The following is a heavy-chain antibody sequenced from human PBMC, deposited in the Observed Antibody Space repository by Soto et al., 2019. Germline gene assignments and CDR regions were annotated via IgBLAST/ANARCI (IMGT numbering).Heavy chain of an antibody. V-gene: IGHV1-46*03. J-gene: IGHJ4*02. CDR2: INPSSGGT. Sequence: QVQLVQSGAEVKKPGASVKVSCKASGYTFTGYYIHWVRQAPGQGLEWLGIINPSSGGTTYAQKFQGRVIMTRDTSTSTVYRELSSLRSEDTALYYCATEAVPFDRPFDWWGQGTLVTVSS. D-gene: IGHD3-16*01. CDR1: GYTFTGYY. CDR3: ATEAVPFDRPFDW.